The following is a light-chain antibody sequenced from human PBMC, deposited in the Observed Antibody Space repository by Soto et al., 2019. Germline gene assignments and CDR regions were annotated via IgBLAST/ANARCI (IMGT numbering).Light chain of an antibody. CDR2: DAS. Sequence: EIVLTQSPATLSLSPGERATLSCRARQSVSTFLAWYQQKPGQAPRLLIYDASNRATGIPARFSGSRSGTAFTLTISSLAPEGVEVYYCPQRSNGPTFGQGTRLEIK. V-gene: IGKV3-11*01. J-gene: IGKJ5*01. CDR3: PQRSNGPT. CDR1: QSVSTF.